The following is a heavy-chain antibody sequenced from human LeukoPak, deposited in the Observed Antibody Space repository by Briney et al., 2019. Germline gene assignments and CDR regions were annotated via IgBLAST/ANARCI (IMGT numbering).Heavy chain of an antibody. Sequence: GGSLRLSCAASGFTFSSYAMHWVRQAPGKGLEWVAVISYDGSNKYYADSVKGRFTISRDNSKNTLYLQMNSLRAEDTAVYYCARGTYYYGSGSHFEYGMDVWGQGTTVTVSS. J-gene: IGHJ6*02. V-gene: IGHV3-30*04. CDR2: ISYDGSNK. CDR1: GFTFSSYA. CDR3: ARGTYYYGSGSHFEYGMDV. D-gene: IGHD3-10*01.